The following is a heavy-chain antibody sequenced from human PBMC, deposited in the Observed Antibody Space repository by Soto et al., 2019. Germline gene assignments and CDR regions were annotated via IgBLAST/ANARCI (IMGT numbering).Heavy chain of an antibody. V-gene: IGHV1-2*02. CDR1: GYTFTGYY. D-gene: IGHD1-7*01. J-gene: IGHJ3*02. CDR3: AKARTWNYPYDAFDI. Sequence: ASVKVSCKASGYTFTGYYMHWVRQAPGQGLEWMGWINPNSGGTNYAQKFQGRVTMTRDTSISTAYMELSRLRSDDTAVYYCAKARTWNYPYDAFDIWGQGTMVTVSS. CDR2: INPNSGGT.